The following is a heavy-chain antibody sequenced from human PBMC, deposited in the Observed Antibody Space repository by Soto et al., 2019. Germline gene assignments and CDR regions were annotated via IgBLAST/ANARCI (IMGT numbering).Heavy chain of an antibody. CDR3: ARSVFP. CDR2: MYHSGST. Sequence: SEALSVTCTVSGGSIISYYWSWSRQPPGKGLEWIGYMYHSGSTYYNPSLKSRVTISVDRSKNQFSLKLSSVTAAGTAMYYCARSVFPWGQGTLVTVSS. CDR1: GGSIISYY. J-gene: IGHJ5*02. V-gene: IGHV4-59*12.